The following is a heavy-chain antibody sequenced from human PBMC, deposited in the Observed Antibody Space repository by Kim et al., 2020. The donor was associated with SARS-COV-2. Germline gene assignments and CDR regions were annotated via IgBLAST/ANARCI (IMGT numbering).Heavy chain of an antibody. Sequence: GGSLRLSCAASGFTFSNAWMSWVRQAPGKGLEWVGRIKSKTDGGTTDYAAPVKGRFTISRDDSKNTLYLQMNSLKTEDTAVYYCTTESGYSGYEIDYWGQGTLVTVSS. CDR3: TTESGYSGYEIDY. V-gene: IGHV3-15*01. CDR2: IKSKTDGGTT. J-gene: IGHJ4*02. CDR1: GFTFSNAW. D-gene: IGHD5-12*01.